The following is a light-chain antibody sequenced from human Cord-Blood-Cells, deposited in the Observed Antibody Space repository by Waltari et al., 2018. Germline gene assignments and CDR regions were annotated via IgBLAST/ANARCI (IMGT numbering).Light chain of an antibody. J-gene: IGLJ3*02. CDR1: SSDVGGYNY. CDR2: DVS. Sequence: QSALTQPASVSGSPGQSITISCTRTSSDVGGYNYVSWYQQPPGKAPKLMIYDVSNRPSGVSNRFSGSKSGNTASLTISGLQAEDEADYYCSSYTSSSTLVFGGGTKLTVL. CDR3: SSYTSSSTLV. V-gene: IGLV2-14*03.